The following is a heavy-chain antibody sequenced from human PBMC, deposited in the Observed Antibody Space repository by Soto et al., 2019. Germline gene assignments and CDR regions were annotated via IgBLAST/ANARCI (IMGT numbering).Heavy chain of an antibody. CDR3: VAGSPFEY. J-gene: IGHJ4*02. V-gene: IGHV3-15*05. Sequence: VGSLRLSCAASGFIFRDAWISWVRQAPGKGLEWIGRVKSKSEGGTTDYAALVKGRFTVSRDDSINTVSLQMDSLKMEDTAVYFCVAGSPFEYWGQGTLVTVSS. CDR2: VKSKSEGGTT. CDR1: GFIFRDAW. D-gene: IGHD2-21*01.